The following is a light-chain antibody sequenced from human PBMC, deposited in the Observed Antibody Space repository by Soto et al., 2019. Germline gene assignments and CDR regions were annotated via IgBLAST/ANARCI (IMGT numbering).Light chain of an antibody. CDR3: QQYGSSHWT. CDR2: GAT. Sequence: EIVLTQSPGTLSLSPGERTTLSCRASQSVSTNYLAWYQQKPGQAPRLLIYGATSRATGIPDRFSGRGSGTDFTLTISRVEPEDVGVYYCQQYGSSHWTFGQGTRVEIK. CDR1: QSVSTNY. J-gene: IGKJ1*01. V-gene: IGKV3-20*01.